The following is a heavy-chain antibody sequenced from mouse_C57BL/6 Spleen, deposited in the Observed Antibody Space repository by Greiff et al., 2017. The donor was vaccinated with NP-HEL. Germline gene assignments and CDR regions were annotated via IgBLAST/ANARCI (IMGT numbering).Heavy chain of an antibody. CDR3: AREGAIYSVAY. Sequence: QVQLQQSGPELVKPGASVKISCKASGYAFSSSWMNWVKQRPGKGLEWIGRLYPGDGDTNYNGKFKGKATLTADKSSSTAYMQLSSLTSEDSAVYFCAREGAIYSVAYWGQGTLVTVSA. CDR2: LYPGDGDT. J-gene: IGHJ3*01. V-gene: IGHV1-82*01. CDR1: GYAFSSSW. D-gene: IGHD2-1*01.